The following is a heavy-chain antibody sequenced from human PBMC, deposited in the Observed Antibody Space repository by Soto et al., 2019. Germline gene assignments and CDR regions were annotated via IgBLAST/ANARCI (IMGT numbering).Heavy chain of an antibody. CDR2: IYYSGST. CDR3: ARATYSSGYYYPFAY. J-gene: IGHJ4*02. CDR1: GGCISSGDYY. V-gene: IGHV4-30-4*01. D-gene: IGHD3-22*01. Sequence: KTSETLSLTCTVSGGCISSGDYYWSWIRHPPGKGLEWIGYIYYSGSTYYNPSLKSRVTISVDTSKNQFSLKLSSVTAADTAVYYCARATYSSGYYYPFAYWGQGTLVTVSS.